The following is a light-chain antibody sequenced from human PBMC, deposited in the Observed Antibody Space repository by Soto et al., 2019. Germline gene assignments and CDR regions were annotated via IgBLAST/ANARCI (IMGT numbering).Light chain of an antibody. Sequence: DIQMTQSPSSLSASVGDRVTITCRASQGISNFLAWYQQKPGKVPKLLISAASTLQSGVPSRFSGSGSGTDFPITITSLQPEDVATYYCQKYSSVLTFGQGTRLEIK. CDR2: AAS. V-gene: IGKV1-27*01. CDR3: QKYSSVLT. CDR1: QGISNF. J-gene: IGKJ5*01.